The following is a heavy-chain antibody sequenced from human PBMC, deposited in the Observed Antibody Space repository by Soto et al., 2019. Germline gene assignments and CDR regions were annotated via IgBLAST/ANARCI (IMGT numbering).Heavy chain of an antibody. CDR1: GGSISSGNYY. CDR2: IYYSGST. V-gene: IGHV4-31*03. CDR3: ARVFTDNRSCFDP. J-gene: IGHJ5*02. Sequence: QVQLQESGPGLVKPSQTLSLTCTVSGGSISSGNYYWSWIRQHPGKGLEWIGYIYYSGSTSYNPSLTRRVTLSVDTAKNRFFLKLISVTAADTAVYYCARVFTDNRSCFDPWGQGNLVTISS. D-gene: IGHD1-20*01.